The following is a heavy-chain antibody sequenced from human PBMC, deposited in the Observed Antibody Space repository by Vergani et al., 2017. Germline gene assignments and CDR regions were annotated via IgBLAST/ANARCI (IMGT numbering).Heavy chain of an antibody. CDR3: AREDYDILTGIDY. J-gene: IGHJ4*02. V-gene: IGHV1-2*02. D-gene: IGHD3-9*01. CDR1: GYTFTSYG. Sequence: QVQLVQSGAEVKKPGASVKVSCKASGYTFTSYGISWVRQAPGQGLEWMGWINPNSGGTNYAQKFQGRVTMTRDTSISTAYMELSRLRSEDTAVYYCAREDYDILTGIDYWGQGTLVTVSS. CDR2: INPNSGGT.